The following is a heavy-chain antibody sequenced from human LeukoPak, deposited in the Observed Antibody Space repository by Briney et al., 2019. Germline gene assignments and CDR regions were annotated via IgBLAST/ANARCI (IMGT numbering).Heavy chain of an antibody. CDR2: IYYSGST. J-gene: IGHJ5*02. CDR3: ARSAVGQQLIRFDP. D-gene: IGHD6-13*01. V-gene: IGHV4-59*01. Sequence: SETLSLTCTVSGGSISSYYWSWIRQPPGKGLEWIGYIYYSGSTNYNPSLKSRVTISVDTSKNQLSLKLTSVTAADTAVYYCARSAVGQQLIRFDPWGQGSLVTVSS. CDR1: GGSISSYY.